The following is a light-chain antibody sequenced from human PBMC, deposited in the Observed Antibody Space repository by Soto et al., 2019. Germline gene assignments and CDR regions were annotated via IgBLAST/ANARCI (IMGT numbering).Light chain of an antibody. V-gene: IGKV3-20*01. CDR2: GAS. Sequence: EIVLTQSPGTLSLSPGERATLSCRASQSIRSSYLAWYQQKSGQAPRLLIYGASSRATGIPDRFSGSGSGTDFTLTISRLEPEDFAMYYCQHYGTSTWTFVQGTKVEI. CDR1: QSIRSSY. J-gene: IGKJ1*01. CDR3: QHYGTSTWT.